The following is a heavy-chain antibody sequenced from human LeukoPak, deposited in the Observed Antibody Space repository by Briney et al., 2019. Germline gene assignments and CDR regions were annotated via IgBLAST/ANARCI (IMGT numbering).Heavy chain of an antibody. CDR1: GGSFSGYY. Sequence: PSETLSLTCAVYGGSFSGYYWSWIRQPPGKGLELSGEINHSGSTNYNPSLKSRVTISVDTSKNQFSLKLSSVTAADTAVYYCARATGYYDSSGYLPHYFDYWGQGTLATVSS. D-gene: IGHD3-22*01. CDR3: ARATGYYDSSGYLPHYFDY. CDR2: INHSGST. V-gene: IGHV4-34*01. J-gene: IGHJ4*02.